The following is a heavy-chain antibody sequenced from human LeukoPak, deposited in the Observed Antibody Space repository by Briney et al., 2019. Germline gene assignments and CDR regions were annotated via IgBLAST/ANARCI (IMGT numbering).Heavy chain of an antibody. D-gene: IGHD5-12*01. V-gene: IGHV4-39*07. CDR3: ARSIPKSGYHPTGDY. J-gene: IGHJ4*02. Sequence: PSETLSLTCTVSGGSISSSNYYWGRLRQPPGMGLEWIGSIYYSGSTYYNPSLKSRVTISVDTSKNQFSLKLSSVSAADTAVYYCARSIPKSGYHPTGDYWGQGTLVTVSS. CDR2: IYYSGST. CDR1: GGSISSSNYY.